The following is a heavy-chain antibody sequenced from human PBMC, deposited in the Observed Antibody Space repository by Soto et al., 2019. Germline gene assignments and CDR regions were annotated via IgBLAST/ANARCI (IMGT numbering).Heavy chain of an antibody. CDR2: ISPIFGTA. V-gene: IGHV1-69*12. CDR3: ARDPEHYGDYDGGGGY. D-gene: IGHD4-17*01. Sequence: QVQLVQSGAEVKKPGSSVKVSCKASGGTFSSYAISWVRQAPGHGVEWMGGISPIFGTANYAQKFQGRVTITADESTSTAYMELSSLRSEDTAVYYCARDPEHYGDYDGGGGYWGQGTMVTVSS. CDR1: GGTFSSYA. J-gene: IGHJ4*02.